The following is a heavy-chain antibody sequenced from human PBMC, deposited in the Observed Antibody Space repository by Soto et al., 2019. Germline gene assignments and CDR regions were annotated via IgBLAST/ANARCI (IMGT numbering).Heavy chain of an antibody. V-gene: IGHV3-48*02. CDR1: GLTFTSYS. CDR2: ISSSSSTI. Sequence: GGSLRLSCAASGLTFTSYSMNCVRQAPGKGLEWVSFISSSSSTIYYADSVKGRFTISRDDAKNSLYLQMNSLRDEDTAVYYCARDRGYTYGFDFWGQGALVTVSS. J-gene: IGHJ4*02. D-gene: IGHD5-18*01. CDR3: ARDRGYTYGFDF.